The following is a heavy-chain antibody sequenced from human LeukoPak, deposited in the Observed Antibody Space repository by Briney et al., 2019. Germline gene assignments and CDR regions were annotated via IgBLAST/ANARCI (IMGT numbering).Heavy chain of an antibody. D-gene: IGHD6-13*01. CDR3: ARDIAAAYYFDY. CDR1: GYTFTSYY. CDR2: INPSGGST. J-gene: IGHJ4*02. V-gene: IGHV1-46*01. Sequence: ASVKVSCKVSGYTFTSYYMHWVRQAPGQGLEWMGIINPSGGSTSYAQKFQGRVTMTRDTSTSTVYMELSSLRSEDTAVYYCARDIAAAYYFDYWGQGTLVTVSS.